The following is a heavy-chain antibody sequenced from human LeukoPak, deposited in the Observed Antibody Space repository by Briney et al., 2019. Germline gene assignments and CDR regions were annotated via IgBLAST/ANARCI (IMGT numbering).Heavy chain of an antibody. CDR3: ASPVGRYKNWFDP. CDR1: GYTFTSYA. V-gene: IGHV7-4-1*02. Sequence: ASVKVSCKASGYTFTSYAMNWVRQAPGQGLEWMGWINTNTGNPTYAQGFTGRFVFSLDTSVSTAYLQISSLKAEDTAAYHCASPVGRYKNWFDPWGQGTLVTVSS. J-gene: IGHJ5*02. CDR2: INTNTGNP. D-gene: IGHD1-26*01.